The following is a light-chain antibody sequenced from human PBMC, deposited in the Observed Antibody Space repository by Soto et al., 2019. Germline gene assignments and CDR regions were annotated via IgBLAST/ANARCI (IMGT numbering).Light chain of an antibody. Sequence: EIVLTQSPSTLSAFPGDRVTLSCRASQAVNTRLAWYQHKPGQAPRLLIYLTSNRAAGVPSRFSAWGSETDFTLTISGLQSEDFALYFCQQYNNWPFSFGPGTRLEIK. J-gene: IGKJ5*01. CDR1: QAVNTR. CDR3: QQYNNWPFS. CDR2: LTS. V-gene: IGKV3D-15*01.